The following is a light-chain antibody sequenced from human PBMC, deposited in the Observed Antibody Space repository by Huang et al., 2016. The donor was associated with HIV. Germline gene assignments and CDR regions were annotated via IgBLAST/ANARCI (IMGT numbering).Light chain of an antibody. CDR3: HQYGSPPFT. Sequence: EIVLTQSPGTLSLSQGERATLSCRASQSISSSSLAWYLQKPGQAPTLLIHGASTRATDIPDRFSGSGSGTDFTLTISRLEPEDFAVYYCHQYGSPPFTFGPGTKVDIK. CDR1: QSISSSS. CDR2: GAS. J-gene: IGKJ3*01. V-gene: IGKV3-20*01.